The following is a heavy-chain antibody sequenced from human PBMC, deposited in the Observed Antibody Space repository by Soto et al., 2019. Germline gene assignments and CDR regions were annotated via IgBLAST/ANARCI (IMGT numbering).Heavy chain of an antibody. V-gene: IGHV3-21*01. CDR3: ARVRGGNLTAFAI. CDR2: ISSSSSYI. Sequence: EVQLVESGGGLVKPGGSLKLSCEASGFTFNSYSMNWVRQAPGKGLEWVSSISSSSSYINYAKSVKGRLTISRDKPNNSLCVQRNRRRGEDTAVYECARVRGGNLTAFAIGGQGTMVTVSS. J-gene: IGHJ3*02. CDR1: GFTFNSYS. D-gene: IGHD3-10*01.